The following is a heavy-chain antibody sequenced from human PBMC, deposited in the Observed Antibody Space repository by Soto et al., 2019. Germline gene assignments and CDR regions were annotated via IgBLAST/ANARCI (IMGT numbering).Heavy chain of an antibody. J-gene: IGHJ6*03. Sequence: QVQLMQSGAKAKKPGASINVSCQAPGYKFNSFGIAWVRQAPGQGVEWLGWISAYNGNTNYTQKLQGRVTLTTDTPTTTAYMELRSLRSDDTAIFSCARVIGNFCHGHHFDMDVWGKGTTVIVTS. V-gene: IGHV1-18*01. CDR2: ISAYNGNT. CDR1: GYKFNSFG. D-gene: IGHD3-3*01. CDR3: ARVIGNFCHGHHFDMDV.